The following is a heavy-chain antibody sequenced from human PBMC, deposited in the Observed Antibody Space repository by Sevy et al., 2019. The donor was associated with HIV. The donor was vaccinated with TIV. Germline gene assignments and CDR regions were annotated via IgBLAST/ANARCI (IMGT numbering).Heavy chain of an antibody. J-gene: IGHJ4*02. CDR2: ISGHGGST. Sequence: GGSLRLSCVDSGFKFNSHAMSWVRQAPGKGLEWVSSISGHGGSTYYADSVKGRFTISRDHSENTVDLEMNSLRAEDTAVYYCAKDSGIIPVIVVALSYWGQGTLVTVSS. CDR1: GFKFNSHA. CDR3: AKDSGIIPVIVVALSY. D-gene: IGHD3-22*01. V-gene: IGHV3-23*01.